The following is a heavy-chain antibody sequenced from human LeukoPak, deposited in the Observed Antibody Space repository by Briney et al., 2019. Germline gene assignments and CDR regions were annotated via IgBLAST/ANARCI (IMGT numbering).Heavy chain of an antibody. D-gene: IGHD3-10*01. CDR1: GFTFSSYS. V-gene: IGHV3-21*01. J-gene: IGHJ6*04. CDR2: ISSSSSYI. CDR3: ASSTSYYYGSGSFYGMDV. Sequence: GGSLRLSCAASGFTFSSYSMNWVRQAPGKGLEWVSSISSSSSYIYYTDSVKGRFTISRDNAKNSLSLQMNSLRAEDTAVYYRASSTSYYYGSGSFYGMDVWGKGTTVTVSS.